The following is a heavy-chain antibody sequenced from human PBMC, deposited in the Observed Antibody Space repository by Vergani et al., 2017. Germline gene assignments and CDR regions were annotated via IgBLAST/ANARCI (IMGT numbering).Heavy chain of an antibody. Sequence: EVQLLESGGGLVQPGGSLRLSCAASGFTFSSYAMSWVRQAPGKGLEWVSAISGSGGSTYYADSVKGRFTITRDNSKNTLDLQMNSLRAEDTAVYYCAKVHGRYSSSPDGAFDIWGQGTMVTVSS. CDR1: GFTFSSYA. D-gene: IGHD6-6*01. CDR3: AKVHGRYSSSPDGAFDI. J-gene: IGHJ3*02. V-gene: IGHV3-23*01. CDR2: ISGSGGST.